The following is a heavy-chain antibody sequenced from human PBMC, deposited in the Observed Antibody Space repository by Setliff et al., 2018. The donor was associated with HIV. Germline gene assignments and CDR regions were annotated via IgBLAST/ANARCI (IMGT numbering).Heavy chain of an antibody. J-gene: IGHJ4*02. Sequence: TLSLTCAVYGGSFSNYYWSWIRQSPGKGLEWIGEINHRGSTNYSPSLKIRALISADTSKNQFSLRLTSVTAADTAIYYCGRAQIAARRPFDYWGLGTLVTVSS. CDR3: GRAQIAARRPFDY. CDR2: INHRGST. CDR1: GGSFSNYY. D-gene: IGHD6-6*01. V-gene: IGHV4-34*09.